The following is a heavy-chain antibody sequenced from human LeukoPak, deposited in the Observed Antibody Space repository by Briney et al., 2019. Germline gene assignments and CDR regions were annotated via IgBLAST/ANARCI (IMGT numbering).Heavy chain of an antibody. CDR1: GGSISSGSYY. D-gene: IGHD3-10*01. CDR2: IYTSGST. V-gene: IGHV4-61*02. Sequence: SETLSLTCTVSGGSISSGSYYWSWIRQPAGKGLEWIGRIYTSGSTNYNPSLKSRVTISVDTSKNQFSLNLSSVTAADTAVYYCAKVTYGSGTYGAFDSWGQGTLVTVSS. J-gene: IGHJ4*02. CDR3: AKVTYGSGTYGAFDS.